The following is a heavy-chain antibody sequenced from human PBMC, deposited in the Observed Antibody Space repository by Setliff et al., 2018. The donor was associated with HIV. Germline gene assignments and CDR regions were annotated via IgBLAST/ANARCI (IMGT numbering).Heavy chain of an antibody. CDR3: VTSPGSFTSVDETEAGDY. V-gene: IGHV1-2*05. CDR1: GNSFNGDF. CDR2: IKLSSGGT. J-gene: IGHJ4*02. D-gene: IGHD6-25*01. Sequence: GASVKVSCKAPGNSFNGDFLNWVRQAPGQGLEWMGNIKLSSGGTKFAQKFLGRVTMTRDTSTNTAFMELRRLNSDDTVTYFCVTSPGSFTSVDETEAGDYWGQGTLVTVSS.